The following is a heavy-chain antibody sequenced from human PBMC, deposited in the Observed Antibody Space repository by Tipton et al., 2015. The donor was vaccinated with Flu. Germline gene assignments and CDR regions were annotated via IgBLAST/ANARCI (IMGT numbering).Heavy chain of an antibody. J-gene: IGHJ4*02. CDR3: VKDPSSGWFKAPLDD. Sequence: QLVQSGGGMVQPGGSLRLSCAASGFTFNTFAMHWVRQAPGKGMEWVAFIRYDGSHKIYADSVKDRFTISRDNSKNTVYLQMNRLRREDTALYYCVKDPSSGWFKAPLDDWGQGTLVTVSS. V-gene: IGHV3-30*02. D-gene: IGHD6-19*01. CDR1: GFTFNTFA. CDR2: IRYDGSHK.